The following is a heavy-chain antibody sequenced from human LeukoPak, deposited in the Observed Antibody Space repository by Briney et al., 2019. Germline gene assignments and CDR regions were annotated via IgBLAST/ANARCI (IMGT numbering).Heavy chain of an antibody. D-gene: IGHD1-26*01. CDR1: GGSISSSSYY. V-gene: IGHV4-39*07. CDR2: IYYSGST. CDR3: ARDRRTREGLDV. J-gene: IGHJ6*02. Sequence: SETLSLTYTVSGGSISSSSYYWGWIHQPPGRGLEWIGSIYYSGSTYYNPSLKSRVTISVDTSKNQFSLKLSSVTAADTAVYYCARDRRTREGLDVWGQGTTVTVSS.